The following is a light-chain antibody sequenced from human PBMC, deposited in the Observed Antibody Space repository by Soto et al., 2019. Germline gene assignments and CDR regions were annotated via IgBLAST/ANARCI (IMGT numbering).Light chain of an antibody. CDR2: GNS. V-gene: IGLV1-40*01. CDR1: SSNIGAGYD. Sequence: QSVLTQPPSVSGAPGQRVTLSCTGSSSNIGAGYDVHWYQQLPGTAPKLLIYGNSNRPSGVPDRFSGSKSGTSASLAITGLQAEDEADYYCQSYDSSLSGYVFXTGTKVTVL. CDR3: QSYDSSLSGYV. J-gene: IGLJ1*01.